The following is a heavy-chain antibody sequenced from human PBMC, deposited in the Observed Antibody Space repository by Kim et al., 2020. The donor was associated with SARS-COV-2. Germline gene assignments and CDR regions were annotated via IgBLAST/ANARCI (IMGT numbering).Heavy chain of an antibody. CDR2: ISGSGGST. V-gene: IGHV3-23*01. CDR3: TKNKLRYLGYCSGGSCYTNLFDY. J-gene: IGHJ4*02. Sequence: GGSLRLSCAASGFTFSSYAMSWVRQAPGKGLEWVSAISGSGGSTYYADSVKGRFTISRDNSKNTLYLQMNSLRAEDTAVYYCTKNKLRYLGYCSGGSCYTNLFDYWGQGTLVTVSS. CDR1: GFTFSSYA. D-gene: IGHD2-15*01.